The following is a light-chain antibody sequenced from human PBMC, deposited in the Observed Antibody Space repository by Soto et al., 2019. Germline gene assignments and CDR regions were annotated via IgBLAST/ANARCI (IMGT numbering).Light chain of an antibody. CDR3: CSYAGSITPDV. CDR2: EVS. V-gene: IGLV2-23*02. CDR1: SSNVGNYNL. Sequence: QSVLTQPASVSGSPGQSITISCTGTSSNVGNYNLVSWYQHHPGKAPKLIIYEVSKRPSGVSNRFSGSKSGNTASLTISGLQAEDEADYYCCSYAGSITPDVPGNGTKVTVL. J-gene: IGLJ1*01.